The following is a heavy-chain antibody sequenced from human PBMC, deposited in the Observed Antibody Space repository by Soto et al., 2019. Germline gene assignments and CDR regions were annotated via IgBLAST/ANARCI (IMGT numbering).Heavy chain of an antibody. Sequence: GGSLRLSCAASGFTFSTYWMHWVRQAPGKGLVWVSRINSDGSSTSNADFVKGRFTISRNNVKNTLYLQMNSLRAEATAVDYCAREPQGYYYYYYMDVWGKGTTVTVSS. CDR3: AREPQGYYYYYYMDV. J-gene: IGHJ6*03. CDR1: GFTFSTYW. V-gene: IGHV3-74*01. CDR2: INSDGSST.